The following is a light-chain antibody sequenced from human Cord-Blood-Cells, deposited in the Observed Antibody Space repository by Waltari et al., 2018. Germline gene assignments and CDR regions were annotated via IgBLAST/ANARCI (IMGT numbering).Light chain of an antibody. V-gene: IGLV2-11*01. Sequence: QSALTQPRSVSGSPGQSVSISCTGTSTDVGGYNYVSWYQQHPGKAPKPMIYDGSKRPSGVPARFSGSKSCNTDSLTISGLQAEDEADYYCCSYAGSYTYVFGTGTKVTGL. CDR3: CSYAGSYTYV. CDR2: DGS. J-gene: IGLJ1*01. CDR1: STDVGGYNY.